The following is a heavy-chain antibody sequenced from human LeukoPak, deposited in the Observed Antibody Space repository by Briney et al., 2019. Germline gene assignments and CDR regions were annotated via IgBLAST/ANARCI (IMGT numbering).Heavy chain of an antibody. Sequence: PGGSLRLSCAASGFTLSDQYMDWVRQAPGKGLEWVGRTRNKANSYTTEYAASVRGRFSISRDDSKNPLYLQMNSLKTEDTAVYYCVRRTYAAFDIWGQGTMVTVFS. D-gene: IGHD2-8*01. CDR1: GFTLSDQY. J-gene: IGHJ3*02. V-gene: IGHV3-72*01. CDR2: TRNKANSYTT. CDR3: VRRTYAAFDI.